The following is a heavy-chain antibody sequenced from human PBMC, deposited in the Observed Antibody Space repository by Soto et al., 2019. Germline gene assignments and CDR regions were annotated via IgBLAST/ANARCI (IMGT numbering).Heavy chain of an antibody. D-gene: IGHD2-15*01. CDR3: TAAELGYCSGGSCYSFDY. CDR2: IKSKTDGGTT. J-gene: IGHJ4*02. Sequence: PGGSLRLSCAASGFTFSNAWMSWVRQAPGKGLEWVGRIKSKTDGGTTDYAAPVKGRFTISRDDSKNTLYLQMNSLKTEDTAVYYCTAAELGYCSGGSCYSFDYWGQGTLVTVSS. V-gene: IGHV3-15*01. CDR1: GFTFSNAW.